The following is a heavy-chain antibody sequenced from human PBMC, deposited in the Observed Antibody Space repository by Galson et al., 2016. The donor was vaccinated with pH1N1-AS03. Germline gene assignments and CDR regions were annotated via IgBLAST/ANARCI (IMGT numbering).Heavy chain of an antibody. CDR2: ISGNGFST. CDR3: ARGPVSYANYWFPPPDY. V-gene: IGHV3-64*01. Sequence: LRLSCAVGGFTFSSYAMFWLRQAPGKGLEYVSAISGNGFSTYYANSVKDRFTVSRDNSKNTPYLQMGSLRVEDMAVYYCARGPVSYANYWFPPPDYWGQRTLVTVSS. D-gene: IGHD4/OR15-4a*01. CDR1: GFTFSSYA. J-gene: IGHJ4*02.